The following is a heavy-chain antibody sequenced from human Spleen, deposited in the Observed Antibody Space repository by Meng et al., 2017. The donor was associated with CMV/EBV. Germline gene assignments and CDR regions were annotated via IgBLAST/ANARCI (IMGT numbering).Heavy chain of an antibody. J-gene: IGHJ4*02. D-gene: IGHD4-17*01. CDR3: ARDRPTVPHRYYFDY. CDR1: GYTFTSYY. V-gene: IGHV1-2*02. CDR2: INPNSGGT. Sequence: QVQLVQAGAEVKKPGASVKVSCKAAGYTFTSYYMHWVRQAPGQGLEWMGWINPNSGGTNYAQKFQGRVTMTRDTSISTAYMELSRLRSDDTAVYYCARDRPTVPHRYYFDYWGQGTLVTVSS.